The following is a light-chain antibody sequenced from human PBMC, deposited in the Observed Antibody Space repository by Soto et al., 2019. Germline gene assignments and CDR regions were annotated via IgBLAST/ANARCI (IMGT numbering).Light chain of an antibody. Sequence: EVVLTQSPATLSLSPGERATHSCRASQSVSSYLVWYQQKPGQAPRLLVYDASNRATGIPARFSGSGSGTDFTLTISSLEPEDFAVYYCQQRSNWPPITFGQGTRLEIK. J-gene: IGKJ5*01. CDR2: DAS. CDR3: QQRSNWPPIT. CDR1: QSVSSY. V-gene: IGKV3-11*01.